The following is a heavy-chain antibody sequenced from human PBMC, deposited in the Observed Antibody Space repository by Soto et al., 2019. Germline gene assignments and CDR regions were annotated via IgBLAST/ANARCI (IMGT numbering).Heavy chain of an antibody. CDR2: IYTSGST. V-gene: IGHV4-4*07. Sequence: PSETLCLTCTVAGGSISSYYWSWIRQPAGKGLEWIGRIYTSGSTNYNPSLKSGVTMSVDTSKNQFSLKLSSVTAADTAVYYCARGGTIFGVVNWFDPWGQGTLVPVSS. J-gene: IGHJ5*02. CDR3: ARGGTIFGVVNWFDP. CDR1: GGSISSYY. D-gene: IGHD3-3*01.